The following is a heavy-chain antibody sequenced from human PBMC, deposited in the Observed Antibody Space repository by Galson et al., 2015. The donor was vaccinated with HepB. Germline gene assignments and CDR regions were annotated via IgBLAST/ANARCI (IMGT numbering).Heavy chain of an antibody. V-gene: IGHV1-69*06. CDR1: GGTFSSYA. CDR3: ARNPPGITRTTAFDP. D-gene: IGHD1-7*01. Sequence: SVKVSCKASGGTFSSYAISWVRQAPGQGLEWMGGIIPIFGTANYAQKFQGRVTITADKSTSTAYMELSSLRSEDTAVYYCARNPPGITRTTAFDPWGQGTLVTVSS. J-gene: IGHJ5*02. CDR2: IIPIFGTA.